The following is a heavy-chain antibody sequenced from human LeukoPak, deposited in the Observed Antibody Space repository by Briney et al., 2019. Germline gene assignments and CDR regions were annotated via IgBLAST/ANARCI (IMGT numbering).Heavy chain of an antibody. D-gene: IGHD3-10*01. V-gene: IGHV3-23*01. J-gene: IGHJ4*02. Sequence: GGSLRLSCAASGFTFSTYAMSWVRQAPGKGLEWVSGISASAHSTYYAYYADSVKGRFTTSRDNSKNTLYLQMNGLRAEDTAVYYCAKAVRGVITGSDYWGQGTLATVSS. CDR2: ISASAHSTYYA. CDR1: GFTFSTYA. CDR3: AKAVRGVITGSDY.